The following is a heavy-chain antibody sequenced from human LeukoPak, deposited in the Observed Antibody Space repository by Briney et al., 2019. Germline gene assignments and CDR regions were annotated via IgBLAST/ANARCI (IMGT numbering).Heavy chain of an antibody. D-gene: IGHD1-26*01. Sequence: SETLSLTCTVSGGSISSSSYYWGWIRQPPGKGLEWIGSIYYSGSTYYNPSLKSRVTISVDTSKTQFSLKLSSVTAADTAVYYCARHSKVGATILPEYYFDYWGQGTLVTVSS. J-gene: IGHJ4*02. V-gene: IGHV4-39*01. CDR1: GGSISSSSYY. CDR2: IYYSGST. CDR3: ARHSKVGATILPEYYFDY.